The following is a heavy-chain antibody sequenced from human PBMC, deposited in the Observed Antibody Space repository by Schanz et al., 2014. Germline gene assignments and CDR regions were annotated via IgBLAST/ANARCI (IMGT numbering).Heavy chain of an antibody. Sequence: QVQLVQSGAEVKKAGASVKVSCKTFGYSFTNYGISWVRQAPGQGLEWMGWITAYNGNTNSAQKLQGRVTMTTDTSTSTAYMELRSLRSDDTAVYYCARSHSLVGTIDFDYWGQGTLVTVSS. CDR3: ARSHSLVGTIDFDY. V-gene: IGHV1-18*04. CDR2: ITAYNGNT. CDR1: GYSFTNYG. D-gene: IGHD1-26*01. J-gene: IGHJ4*02.